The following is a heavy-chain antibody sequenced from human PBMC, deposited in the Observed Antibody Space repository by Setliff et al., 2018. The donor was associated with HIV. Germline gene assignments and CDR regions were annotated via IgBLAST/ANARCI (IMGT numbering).Heavy chain of an antibody. CDR1: GGSISSHY. D-gene: IGHD2-8*01. J-gene: IGHJ4*02. CDR2: IYYSGST. Sequence: PSETLSLTCTVSGGSISSHYWSWIRQPPGKGLEWIGYIYYSGSTNSNPSLKGRVSMSVDTSKNQFSLKLSSVTAADTAVYYCARGDFYGTRNYFDYWGQGTLVTVSS. CDR3: ARGDFYGTRNYFDY. V-gene: IGHV4-59*11.